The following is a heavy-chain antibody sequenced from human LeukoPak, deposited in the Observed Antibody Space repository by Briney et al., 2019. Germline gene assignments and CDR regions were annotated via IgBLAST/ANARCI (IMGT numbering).Heavy chain of an antibody. CDR1: GGSISSSLYH. Sequence: SETLSLTCTVSGGSISSSLYHWGWIRQSPGKNLEWLGSIYYTGTTHYNPSLKSRVTISVDTSKNQFSLKLSSVTAADTAVYYCARVSEVGVTTGGYYFDYWGQGTLVTVSS. D-gene: IGHD1-26*01. CDR3: ARVSEVGVTTGGYYFDY. CDR2: IYYTGTT. V-gene: IGHV4-39*07. J-gene: IGHJ4*02.